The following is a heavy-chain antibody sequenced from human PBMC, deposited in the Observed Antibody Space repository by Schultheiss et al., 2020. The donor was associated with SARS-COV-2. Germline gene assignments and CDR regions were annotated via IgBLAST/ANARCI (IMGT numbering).Heavy chain of an antibody. CDR3: ARDGGSCTNGVCYAFDY. Sequence: GSLRLSCAASGFTFSSYNLIWVRQAPGKGLEWVSSISSGSNYIYYADSLKGRFTVSRDNAKNSVYLQMNSLGVEDTAVYYCARDGGSCTNGVCYAFDYWGQGTLVTVSS. D-gene: IGHD2-8*01. J-gene: IGHJ4*02. V-gene: IGHV3-21*01. CDR2: ISSGSNYI. CDR1: GFTFSSYN.